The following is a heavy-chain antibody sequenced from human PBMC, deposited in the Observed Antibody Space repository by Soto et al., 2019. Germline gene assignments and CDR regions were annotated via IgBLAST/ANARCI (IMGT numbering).Heavy chain of an antibody. CDR2: IYYSGST. Sequence: SETVSLTCTVSGGSISSSSYYWGWIRQPPGKGLEWIGSIYYSGSTYYNPSLKSRVTISVDTSKNQFSLKLSSVTAADTAVYYCATTSIAAGTFDYWGQGTLVTVSS. D-gene: IGHD6-6*01. CDR1: GGSISSSSYY. V-gene: IGHV4-39*01. J-gene: IGHJ4*02. CDR3: ATTSIAAGTFDY.